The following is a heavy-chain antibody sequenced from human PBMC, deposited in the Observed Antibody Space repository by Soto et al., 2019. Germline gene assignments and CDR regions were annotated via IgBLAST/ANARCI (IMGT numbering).Heavy chain of an antibody. CDR3: SRSAAARRTEDSCNFYAMDV. CDR2: IIPLFRAS. V-gene: IGHV1-69*06. CDR1: GGTFSTFA. D-gene: IGHD6-6*01. J-gene: IGHJ6*02. Sequence: QVQLVQSGAEVKKPGSSVKVSCKASGGTFSTFAISWLRQAPGQGLGWMGGIIPLFRASNYAQKFKGRVTITVDKSTDTAYMEASTLRSEDTAGYFCSRSAAARRTEDSCNFYAMDVWGQGTTVTVSS.